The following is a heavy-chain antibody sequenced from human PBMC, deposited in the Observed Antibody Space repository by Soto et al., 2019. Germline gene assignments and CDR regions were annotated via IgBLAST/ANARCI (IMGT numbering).Heavy chain of an antibody. Sequence: TLSLTCSVSGGSMSIGAYYWNWIRQHPVKGLEWIAYIYHTGNTYYNPSLRSRTTISVDTSENQFSLKLTSVTDADTAVYYCASSYSGYLDNWGQGTLVTVSS. CDR1: GGSMSIGAYY. CDR3: ASSYSGYLDN. D-gene: IGHD3-22*01. V-gene: IGHV4-31*03. J-gene: IGHJ4*02. CDR2: IYHTGNT.